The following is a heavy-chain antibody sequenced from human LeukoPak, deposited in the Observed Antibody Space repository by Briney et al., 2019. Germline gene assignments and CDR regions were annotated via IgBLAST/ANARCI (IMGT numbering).Heavy chain of an antibody. J-gene: IGHJ4*02. V-gene: IGHV3-53*05. CDR1: GFTVSGNY. Sequence: SGGSLRLSCAASGFTVSGNYMSWVRQAPGKGLEWVSTIYSGGSTYYADSVKGRFTISRDNSKNTLYLQMNSLRAEDTAVYYCTKDRQGDSWGQGTLVTVSS. CDR2: IYSGGST. CDR3: TKDRQGDS.